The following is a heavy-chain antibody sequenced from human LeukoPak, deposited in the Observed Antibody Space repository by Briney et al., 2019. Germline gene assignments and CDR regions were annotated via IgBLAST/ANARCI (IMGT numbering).Heavy chain of an antibody. J-gene: IGHJ4*02. Sequence: GGSLRLSCAASGFTFSTYNMNWVRQAPGKGLEWVSAISGSGGSTYYADSVKDRFTISRDNSKNTLYLQMNSLRAEDTAVYYCAKSYYSGSYWVGYWGQGTLVTVSS. CDR3: AKSYYSGSYWVGY. CDR1: GFTFSTYN. V-gene: IGHV3-23*01. D-gene: IGHD1-26*01. CDR2: ISGSGGST.